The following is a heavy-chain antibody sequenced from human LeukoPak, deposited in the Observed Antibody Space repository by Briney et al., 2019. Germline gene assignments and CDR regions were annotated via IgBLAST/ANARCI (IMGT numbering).Heavy chain of an antibody. Sequence: SETLSLTCTVSDGSISNYYWSWLRQPPGKGLEWIGYVYYSGRTTYNPSLKSRVTISVDTSKTQFSLKLTSVTAADSAVYYCARAGTRVAATYLLKYIFDYWGQGTLVTVSS. J-gene: IGHJ4*02. CDR3: ARAGTRVAATYLLKYIFDY. CDR2: VYYSGRT. D-gene: IGHD2-15*01. V-gene: IGHV4-59*01. CDR1: DGSISNYY.